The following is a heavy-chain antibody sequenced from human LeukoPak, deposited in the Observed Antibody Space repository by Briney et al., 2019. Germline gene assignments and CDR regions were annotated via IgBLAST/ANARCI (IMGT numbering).Heavy chain of an antibody. Sequence: GGSLRHSCVSSGFTFSNYWMKWVRQAPGKGLEWVASINEDGSGKFSVGSVKDRITISRHNTRNSLDLQINSLTVEDTAIYYCARDDGDVWGTGTTVTVSS. CDR2: INEDGSGK. J-gene: IGHJ6*04. V-gene: IGHV3-7*01. CDR1: GFTFSNYW. CDR3: ARDDGDV.